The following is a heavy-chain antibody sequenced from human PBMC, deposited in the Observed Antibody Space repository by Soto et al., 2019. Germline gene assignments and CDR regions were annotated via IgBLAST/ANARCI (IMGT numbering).Heavy chain of an antibody. CDR1: GGTFSTYT. D-gene: IGHD3-22*01. J-gene: IGHJ5*02. CDR2: IIPIIGII. Sequence: QVQLVQSGAEVKKPGSSVKVSCKASGGTFSTYTITWVRQAPGQGLEWMGRIIPIIGIINYAQKFQGIDTITADKFTGTAYMELTRLRSDDTAVYYCAGDPDSHYNDSHASSYPWGQGTLVTVSS. V-gene: IGHV1-69*08. CDR3: AGDPDSHYNDSHASSYP.